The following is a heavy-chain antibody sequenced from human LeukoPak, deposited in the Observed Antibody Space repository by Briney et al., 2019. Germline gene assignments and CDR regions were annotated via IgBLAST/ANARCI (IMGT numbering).Heavy chain of an antibody. J-gene: IGHJ4*02. Sequence: GGSLRLSCAASGFTFSSYGMHWVRQAPGKGLEWVAVISNDESKKYYADSVKGRFTISRDNSKNTLSLQVSSLRAEDTAVYYCAKDRYSYAFEYFESWGQGTLVTVAS. CDR2: ISNDESKK. V-gene: IGHV3-30*18. CDR1: GFTFSSYG. CDR3: AKDRYSYAFEYFES. D-gene: IGHD3-16*01.